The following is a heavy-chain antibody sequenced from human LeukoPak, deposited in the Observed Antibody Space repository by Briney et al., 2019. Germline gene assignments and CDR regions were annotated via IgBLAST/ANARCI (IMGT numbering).Heavy chain of an antibody. CDR1: GYTFTNYA. CDR2: TNGATGNT. D-gene: IGHD4-23*01. V-gene: IGHV1-3*02. CDR3: ARSPGGNARTWLDY. J-gene: IGHJ4*02. Sequence: AASVKVSCKASGYTFTNYALHWVRQAPGQSLEWMGWTNGATGNTRFSQDFQGRLTITIDTSAGTGYVELSSLRSEDTAVYYCARSPGGNARTWLDYWGQGTLVTVSS.